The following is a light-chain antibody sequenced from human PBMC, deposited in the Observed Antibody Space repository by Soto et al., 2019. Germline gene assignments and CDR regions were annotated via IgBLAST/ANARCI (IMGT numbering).Light chain of an antibody. CDR1: QNIITY. J-gene: IGKJ2*01. Sequence: DIQMTQSPSSLSASVGDRVTITCRASQNIITYLNWYQQKPGKPPKLLMYAVSSLQSGAPSRFSGSGSVTDFTLTISSLQSEDFATYFCQQSYNFPRTVGQGNKLEI. CDR2: AVS. CDR3: QQSYNFPRT. V-gene: IGKV1-39*01.